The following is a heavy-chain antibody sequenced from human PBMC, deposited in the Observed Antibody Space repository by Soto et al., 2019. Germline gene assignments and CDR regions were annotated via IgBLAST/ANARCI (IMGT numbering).Heavy chain of an antibody. CDR2: INPSGGST. Sequence: ASVKVSCKASGYTFTSYYMHWVRQAPGQGLEWMGIINPSGGSTSYAQKFQGRVTMTRDTSTSTVYMELSSLRSEDTAVYYCVREQRFGELLASRYYFDYWGQGTLVTVSS. CDR3: VREQRFGELLASRYYFDY. J-gene: IGHJ4*02. V-gene: IGHV1-46*01. D-gene: IGHD3-10*01. CDR1: GYTFTSYY.